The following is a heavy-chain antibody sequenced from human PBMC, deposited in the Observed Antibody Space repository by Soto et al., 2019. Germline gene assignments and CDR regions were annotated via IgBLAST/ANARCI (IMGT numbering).Heavy chain of an antibody. J-gene: IGHJ4*02. CDR2: ILPILGMA. CDR3: ARGPPGKIRNNYFDY. Sequence: SVKVSCKASGGTFSSYTISWVRQAPGQGLEWMGRILPILGMANYAQKFQGRVTITADKSTSTAYMELSSLRSEDTAVYYCARGPPGKIRNNYFDYWGQGTLVTVSS. CDR1: GGTFSSYT. V-gene: IGHV1-69*02.